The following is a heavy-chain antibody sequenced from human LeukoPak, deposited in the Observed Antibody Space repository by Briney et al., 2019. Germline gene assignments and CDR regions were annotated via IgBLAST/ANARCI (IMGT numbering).Heavy chain of an antibody. D-gene: IGHD4-23*01. CDR2: INHSGST. Sequence: SETLSLTCAVYGGSFSGYYWSWIRQPPGKGLEWIGEINHSGSTNYNPSLKSRVTISVDTSKSQFSLKLSSVTAADTAVYYCARAGNSSMFDYWGQGTLVTVSS. J-gene: IGHJ4*02. CDR1: GGSFSGYY. CDR3: ARAGNSSMFDY. V-gene: IGHV4-34*01.